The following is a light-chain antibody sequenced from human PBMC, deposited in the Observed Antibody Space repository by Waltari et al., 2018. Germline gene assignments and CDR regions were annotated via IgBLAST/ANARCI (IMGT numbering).Light chain of an antibody. J-gene: IGKJ1*01. CDR1: QSVSSD. CDR2: GAS. Sequence: IVLTQSPGTLSLSPGERATLSCRASQSVSSDLARYQQKPGQAPRLLISGASSRATGIPDRFSGSGSGSDFTLTVSRLEPEDFAVYYCQQYRYSPWTFGQGTKVEL. CDR3: QQYRYSPWT. V-gene: IGKV3-20*01.